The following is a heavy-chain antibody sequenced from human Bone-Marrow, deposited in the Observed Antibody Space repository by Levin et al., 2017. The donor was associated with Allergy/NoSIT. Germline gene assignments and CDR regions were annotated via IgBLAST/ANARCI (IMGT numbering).Heavy chain of an antibody. V-gene: IGHV4-61*01. J-gene: IGHJ6*02. Sequence: SETLSLTCTVSGGSVSSGSYYWSWIRQPPGTGLEWIGYIYYSGSTNYNPSLKSRVTISVDTSKNQFSLKLSSVTAADTAVYYCARDYFSRGSFYGMDVWGQGTTVTVSS. CDR2: IYYSGST. CDR1: GGSVSSGSYY. CDR3: ARDYFSRGSFYGMDV. D-gene: IGHD2/OR15-2a*01.